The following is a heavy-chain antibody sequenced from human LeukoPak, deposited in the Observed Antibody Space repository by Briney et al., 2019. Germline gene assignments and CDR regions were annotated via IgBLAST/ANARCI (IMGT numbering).Heavy chain of an antibody. V-gene: IGHV4-39*01. CDR2: IYYSGST. Sequence: SETLSLTCTVSGGSISSSSYYWGWIRQPPGKGLEWIGSIYYSGSTYYNPSLKSRVTISVDTSKNQFSLKLSSVTAADTAVYYYESPDTAPDYWGQGTLVTVSS. J-gene: IGHJ4*02. CDR1: GGSISSSSYY. CDR3: ESPDTAPDY. D-gene: IGHD5-18*01.